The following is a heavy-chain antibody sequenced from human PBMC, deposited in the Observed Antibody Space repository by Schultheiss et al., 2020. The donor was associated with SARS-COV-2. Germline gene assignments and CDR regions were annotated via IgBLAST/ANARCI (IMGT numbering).Heavy chain of an antibody. Sequence: GGSLRLSCAASGFTFSSYGMHWVRQAPGKGLEWVAVISYDGSNKYYADSVKGRFTISRDNSKNTLYLQMNSLGAEDTAVYYCARDLHYYDSSGYFPSYYYYGMDVWGQGTTVTVSS. CDR3: ARDLHYYDSSGYFPSYYYYGMDV. V-gene: IGHV3-30*03. J-gene: IGHJ6*02. CDR1: GFTFSSYG. CDR2: ISYDGSNK. D-gene: IGHD3-22*01.